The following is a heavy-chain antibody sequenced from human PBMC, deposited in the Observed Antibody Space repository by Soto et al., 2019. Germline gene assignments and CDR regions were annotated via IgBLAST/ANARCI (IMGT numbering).Heavy chain of an antibody. J-gene: IGHJ4*02. V-gene: IGHV1-69*01. Sequence: QVQLVQSGAEVKKPGSSVKVSCKASGGTFSSYAISWVRQAPGQGLEWMGGIIPIFGTANYAQQFQGRVTITADESTSTAHMELSSLRSEDTAVYYCASLHYYGSGPGDYWGQGTLVTVSS. CDR3: ASLHYYGSGPGDY. CDR1: GGTFSSYA. CDR2: IIPIFGTA. D-gene: IGHD3-10*01.